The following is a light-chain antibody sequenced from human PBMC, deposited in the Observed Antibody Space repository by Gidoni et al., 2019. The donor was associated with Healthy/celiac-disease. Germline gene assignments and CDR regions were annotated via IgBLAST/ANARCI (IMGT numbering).Light chain of an antibody. CDR2: GAS. Sequence: IVLTQSPATLSVSPEERTTLSCRASQSVSSNLVWYQQKPGQAPRLLIYGASTRATGIPARFSGSGSGTEFTLTISSLQSEDFAVYYCQQYNNWFTFGGGTKVEIK. J-gene: IGKJ4*01. CDR1: QSVSSN. CDR3: QQYNNWFT. V-gene: IGKV3-15*01.